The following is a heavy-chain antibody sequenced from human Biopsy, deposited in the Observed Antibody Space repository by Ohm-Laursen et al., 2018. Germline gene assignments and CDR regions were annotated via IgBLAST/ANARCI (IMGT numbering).Heavy chain of an antibody. Sequence: SLRLSCTASGFIFDDYAMHWVRQAPGKGLEWVSSITWNSGTIDYADSVKGRFTISRDNAKNSLYLQMNSLRAGDTALYYCAKARVAIRYFDIWGRGILVTVSS. CDR2: ITWNSGTI. D-gene: IGHD2-15*01. V-gene: IGHV3-9*01. CDR3: AKARVAIRYFDI. CDR1: GFIFDDYA. J-gene: IGHJ2*01.